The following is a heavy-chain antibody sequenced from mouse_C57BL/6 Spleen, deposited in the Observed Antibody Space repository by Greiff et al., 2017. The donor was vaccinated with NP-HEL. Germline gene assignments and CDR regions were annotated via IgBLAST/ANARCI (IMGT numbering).Heavy chain of an antibody. Sequence: EVQLQESGPELVKPGASVKISCKASGYSFTGYYMHWVKQSHGNILDWIGYIYPYNGVSSYNQKFKGKATLTVDKSSSTAYMELRSLTSEDSAVYYWAIAYRAYAMDYWGQGTSVTVSS. CDR1: GYSFTGYY. CDR3: AIAYRAYAMDY. J-gene: IGHJ4*01. CDR2: IYPYNGVS. D-gene: IGHD2-14*01. V-gene: IGHV1-31*01.